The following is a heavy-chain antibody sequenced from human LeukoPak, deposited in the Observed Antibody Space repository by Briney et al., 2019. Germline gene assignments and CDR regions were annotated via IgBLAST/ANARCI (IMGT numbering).Heavy chain of an antibody. D-gene: IGHD3-9*01. CDR1: GYTFTSYG. V-gene: IGHV1-18*04. CDR2: ISAYDGNT. J-gene: IGHJ5*02. CDR3: ARGGVLRYFDWLLYP. Sequence: GASVKVSCKASGYTFTSYGISWVRQAPGQGREWMGWISAYDGNTNYAQKLQGRVTMTTDTSTSTAYMELRSLRSDDTAVYYCARGGVLRYFDWLLYPWGQGTLVTVSS.